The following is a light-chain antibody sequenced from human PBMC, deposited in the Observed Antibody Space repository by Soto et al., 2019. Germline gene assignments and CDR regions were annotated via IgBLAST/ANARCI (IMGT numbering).Light chain of an antibody. V-gene: IGLV1-40*01. CDR1: TSNLGAGYD. CDR2: DNT. CDR3: QSYDNSLRAYV. J-gene: IGLJ1*01. Sequence: QSVLTQPASVSGAPGQSVSISCTGTTSNLGAGYDVHWYQHLPGTAPTLLISDNTNRPSGVPDRFSGSESGSSASLAISGLQSEDEADYYCQSYDNSLRAYVFGPGTKVTVL.